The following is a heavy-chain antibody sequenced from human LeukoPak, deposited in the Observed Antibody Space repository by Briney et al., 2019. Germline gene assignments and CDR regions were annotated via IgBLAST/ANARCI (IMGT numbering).Heavy chain of an antibody. CDR1: GFTFSNYD. Sequence: PGGSLRHSCAASGFTFSNYDMNWVRQAPGKGLEWVSYISSSSSTIYYADSVKGRFTISRDNAKDSLYLQMNSLRDEDTAVYYCARDPVFFDSTGYYPHFDYWGQGTLVTVSS. J-gene: IGHJ4*02. CDR3: ARDPVFFDSTGYYPHFDY. D-gene: IGHD3-22*01. V-gene: IGHV3-48*02. CDR2: ISSSSSTI.